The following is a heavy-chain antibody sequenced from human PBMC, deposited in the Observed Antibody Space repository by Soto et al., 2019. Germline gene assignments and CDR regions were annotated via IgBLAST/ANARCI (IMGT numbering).Heavy chain of an antibody. J-gene: IGHJ5*02. CDR1: GGSISSGGYY. Sequence: SETLSLTCTVSGGSISSGGYYWSWIRQHPGKGLEWIGYIYYSGSTYYNPSLKSRVTVSVDTSKNQFSLKLSSVTAADTAVYYCAREPVDTAMSQLDPWGQGTLVTVSS. V-gene: IGHV4-31*03. CDR2: IYYSGST. D-gene: IGHD5-18*01. CDR3: AREPVDTAMSQLDP.